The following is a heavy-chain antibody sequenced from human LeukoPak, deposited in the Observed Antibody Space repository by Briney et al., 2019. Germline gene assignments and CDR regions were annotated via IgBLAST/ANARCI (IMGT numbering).Heavy chain of an antibody. Sequence: GGSLRLSCTASGFTFSSYWMSWVRQAPGKGLEWVANIKQDGSEKYYVDSVKGRFTISRDNAKNSLYLQMNSLRAEDTAVYYCARDSYDILTSYCRFDYWGQGTLVTVSS. CDR3: ARDSYDILTSYCRFDY. V-gene: IGHV3-7*01. CDR2: IKQDGSEK. D-gene: IGHD3-9*01. CDR1: GFTFSSYW. J-gene: IGHJ4*02.